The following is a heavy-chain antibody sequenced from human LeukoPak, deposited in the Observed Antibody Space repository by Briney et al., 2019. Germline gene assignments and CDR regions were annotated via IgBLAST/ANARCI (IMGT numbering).Heavy chain of an antibody. CDR2: ISSSSSYI. J-gene: IGHJ4*02. D-gene: IGHD5-18*01. V-gene: IGHV3-21*01. Sequence: PGGSLRLSCAASGFTFSSYSMNWVRQAPGKGLEWVSSISSSSSYIYYADSVKGRFTISRDNAKNSLYLQMNSLRAEDTAVYYCARGSGLGYSYGPSFDYWGQGTLVTVSS. CDR1: GFTFSSYS. CDR3: ARGSGLGYSYGPSFDY.